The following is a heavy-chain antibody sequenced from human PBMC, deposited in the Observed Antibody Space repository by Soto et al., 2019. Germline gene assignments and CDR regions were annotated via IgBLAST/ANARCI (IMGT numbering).Heavy chain of an antibody. J-gene: IGHJ4*02. CDR3: ATGASTTVFGFHDY. D-gene: IGHD4-17*01. CDR2: ISWNSGNL. Sequence: EVQLVESGGGLVQPGRSLRLSCAASGFTFDDYAMHWVRQGPGKGLEWVSSISWNSGNLGYADSVKGRFTISRDTAKNFLYLQMNSLRGEDTALYYCATGASTTVFGFHDYWGQGTLVSVSS. CDR1: GFTFDDYA. V-gene: IGHV3-9*01.